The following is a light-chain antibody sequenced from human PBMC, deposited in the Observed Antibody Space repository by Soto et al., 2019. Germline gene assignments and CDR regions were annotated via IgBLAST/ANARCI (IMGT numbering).Light chain of an antibody. CDR3: QQYNSWT. J-gene: IGKJ1*01. CDR2: DAS. Sequence: IQRNQSPSTMSASVGNRVTITCRASQSISSWLAWYQQKPGEAPKLLIYDASSLESGVPSRFSGSGSGTEFTLTLSSMQPDDFATYYCQQYNSWTFGQGTKVDIK. CDR1: QSISSW. V-gene: IGKV1-5*01.